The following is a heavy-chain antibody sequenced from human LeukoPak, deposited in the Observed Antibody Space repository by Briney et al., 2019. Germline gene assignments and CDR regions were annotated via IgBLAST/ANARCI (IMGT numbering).Heavy chain of an antibody. CDR2: ISPSNGGT. Sequence: GGSLRLSCAASGFTLISNGMSWVRQAPGKGLEWVSGISPSNGGTYYADSVKGRFTISRDNSKNTLYLQMNSLRAEDTAVYYCAKGSVRYYYYMDVWGKGTTVTISS. CDR1: GFTLISNG. V-gene: IGHV3-23*01. CDR3: AKGSVRYYYYMDV. J-gene: IGHJ6*03. D-gene: IGHD3-10*01.